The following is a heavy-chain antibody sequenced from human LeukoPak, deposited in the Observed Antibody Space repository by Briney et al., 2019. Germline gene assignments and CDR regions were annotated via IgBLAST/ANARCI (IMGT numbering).Heavy chain of an antibody. CDR1: GGSFSGYY. D-gene: IGHD6-13*01. V-gene: IGHV4-34*01. J-gene: IGHJ6*02. CDR2: INHSGST. CDR3: ARGRQDQQLVNYCGMDV. Sequence: SETLSLTCAVYGGSFSGYYWSWIRQPPGKGLGWIGEINHSGSTNYNPSLKSRVTISVDTSKNQFSLKLSSVTAADTAVYYCARGRQDQQLVNYCGMDVWGQGTTVTVSS.